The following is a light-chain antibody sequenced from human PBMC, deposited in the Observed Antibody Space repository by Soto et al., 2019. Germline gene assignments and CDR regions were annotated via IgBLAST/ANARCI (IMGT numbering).Light chain of an antibody. CDR2: EGN. J-gene: IGLJ2*01. CDR1: SSDVGTYNL. Sequence: QSALTQPASVSGSPGQSVTISCTGTSSDVGTYNLVTWYQQHPGKAPKLIVYEGNKRPSGVSNRFSASKSGNTASLTISGLQAEDEADYYCCSYAPSRTLLFGGGTKVTV. V-gene: IGLV2-23*01. CDR3: CSYAPSRTLL.